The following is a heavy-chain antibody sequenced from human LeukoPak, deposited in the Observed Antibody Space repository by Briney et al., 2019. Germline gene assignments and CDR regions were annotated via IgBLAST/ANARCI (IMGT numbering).Heavy chain of an antibody. V-gene: IGHV3-23*01. CDR1: GFTFSTYA. D-gene: IGHD1-26*01. CDR2: ISGSGGST. CDR3: AKRWSCYFDY. Sequence: GGSLRLSCAASGFTFSTYAMNWVRQAPGKGLEWVSAISGSGGSTYYADSVKGRFTISRDNSKNTVYLQMNSLRVEDTAIYYCAKRWSCYFDYWGQGTLVTVSS. J-gene: IGHJ4*02.